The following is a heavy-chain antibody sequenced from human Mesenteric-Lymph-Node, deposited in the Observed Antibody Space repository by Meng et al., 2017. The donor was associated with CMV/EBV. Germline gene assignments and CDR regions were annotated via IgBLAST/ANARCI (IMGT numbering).Heavy chain of an antibody. J-gene: IGHJ5*02. CDR2: IYYSGST. CDR3: ARGLQLLYGSWFDP. V-gene: IGHV4-30-4*08. D-gene: IGHD2-2*02. CDR1: GGSISSADYY. Sequence: SGGSISSADYYWSWIRQPPGKGLEWIGYIYYSGSTYYNPSLKSRVTISVDTSKNQFSLKLSSVTAADTAVYYCARGLQLLYGSWFDPWGQGTLVTVSS.